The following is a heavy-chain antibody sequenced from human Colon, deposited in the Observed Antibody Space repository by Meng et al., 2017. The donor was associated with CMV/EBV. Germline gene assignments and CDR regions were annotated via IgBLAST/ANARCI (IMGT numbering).Heavy chain of an antibody. D-gene: IGHD1-14*01. Sequence: GESLKISCAASGFTLSSYWMNWVRQAPGKGLEWVANIKQEGSEKNYVDSVKGRFTVSRDNAQNSLYLQMNSLRVEDTALYYCMNPTGASDYWGQGTLVTVSS. CDR2: IKQEGSEK. V-gene: IGHV3-7*01. CDR3: MNPTGASDY. CDR1: GFTLSSYW. J-gene: IGHJ4*02.